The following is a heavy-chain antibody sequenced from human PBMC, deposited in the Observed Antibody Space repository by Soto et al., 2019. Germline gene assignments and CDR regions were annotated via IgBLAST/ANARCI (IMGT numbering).Heavy chain of an antibody. Sequence: QVQLVQSGAEVKKPGASVKVSCKASGYTFTSYGISWVRQAPGQGLEWMGWISAYNGNTNYAQKLQGRVTMTTDTCTREAYMELQSLRSDDTAVYSCARDMGDGSRSYYGYWGQETLVTVAS. D-gene: IGHD3-10*01. CDR3: ARDMGDGSRSYYGY. CDR1: GYTFTSYG. J-gene: IGHJ4*02. CDR2: ISAYNGNT. V-gene: IGHV1-18*01.